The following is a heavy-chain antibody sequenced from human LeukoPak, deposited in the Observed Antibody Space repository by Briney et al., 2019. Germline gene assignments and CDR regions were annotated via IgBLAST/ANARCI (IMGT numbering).Heavy chain of an antibody. V-gene: IGHV3-15*01. D-gene: IGHD7-27*01. CDR3: TTAGHH. Sequence: GGSLRVSCAASGLTFSNAWMSWVRQAPGEGLEWVGRIKSKSGGGTTDYAAPVIGRFTISRDDSKNTVYLQMNSLETEDTAVYYCTTAGHHWGQGTLVIVSS. CDR2: IKSKSGGGTT. J-gene: IGHJ4*02. CDR1: GLTFSNAW.